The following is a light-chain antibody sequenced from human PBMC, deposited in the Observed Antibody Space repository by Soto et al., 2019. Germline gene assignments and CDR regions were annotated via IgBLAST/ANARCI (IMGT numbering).Light chain of an antibody. CDR3: QQYNSYSWT. J-gene: IGKJ1*01. V-gene: IGKV1-5*03. CDR1: QTISSW. Sequence: DIQMTQSPSTLSGSVGDRVTITCRASQTISSWLAWYRQKPGKAPKLLIYKASTLKGGVPSRFSGSRSGTEFTLTISSLQPDDFATYYCQQYNSYSWTFGQGTKVDIK. CDR2: KAS.